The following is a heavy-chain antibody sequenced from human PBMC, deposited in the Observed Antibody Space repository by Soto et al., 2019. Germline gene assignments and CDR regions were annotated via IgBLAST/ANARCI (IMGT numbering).Heavy chain of an antibody. V-gene: IGHV3-15*07. CDR3: TTDAESGYDYYYFDY. D-gene: IGHD5-12*01. CDR1: GFTFSNAW. J-gene: IGHJ4*02. Sequence: GGSLRLSCAASGFTFSNAWMNWVRQAPGKGLEWVGRIKSKTDGGTTDYAAPVKGRFTISRDDSKNTLCLQMNSLKTEDTAVYYCTTDAESGYDYYYFDYWGQGTLVTVSS. CDR2: IKSKTDGGTT.